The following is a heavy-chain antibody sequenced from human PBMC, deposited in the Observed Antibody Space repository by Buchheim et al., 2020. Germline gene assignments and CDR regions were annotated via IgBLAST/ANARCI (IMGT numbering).Heavy chain of an antibody. V-gene: IGHV3-48*03. CDR2: IGSSGTTI. D-gene: IGHD1-26*01. J-gene: IGHJ6*02. Sequence: EMQLVESGGGLVQSGGSLRLSCAASGFAFSSYEMNWVRQAPGEGLEWVSYIGSSGTTIPYADSVKGRFTISRDNANTSLSLQMNSLRDEDTAVYYCAREGPWEYYGLDVWGQGTT. CDR3: AREGPWEYYGLDV. CDR1: GFAFSSYE.